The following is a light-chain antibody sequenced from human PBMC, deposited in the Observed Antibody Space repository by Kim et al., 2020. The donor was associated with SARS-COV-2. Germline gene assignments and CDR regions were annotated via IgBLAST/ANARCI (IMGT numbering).Light chain of an antibody. CDR3: NSRDSSGNRWV. CDR2: GKN. CDR1: SLRSYY. V-gene: IGLV3-19*01. J-gene: IGLJ3*02. Sequence: SSELTQDPAVSVALGQTVRITCQGDSLRSYYASWYQHKPGQAPVLVIYGKNNRPSGIPDRFSGSSSGNTASLTITGAQAEDEADYYCNSRDSSGNRWVFG.